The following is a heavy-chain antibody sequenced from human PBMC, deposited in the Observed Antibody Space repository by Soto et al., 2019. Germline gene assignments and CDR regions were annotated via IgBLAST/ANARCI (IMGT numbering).Heavy chain of an antibody. CDR2: IYSGGST. CDR3: ARVFSGYDNALDYYYGIDV. Sequence: PGGSLRLSCAASGFTVSSNYMSWVRQAPGKGLEWVSVIYSGGSTYYADSVKGRFTISRDNSKNTLYLQMNSLRAEDTAVYYCARVFSGYDNALDYYYGIDVWGQGTTVTVS. CDR1: GFTVSSNY. D-gene: IGHD5-12*01. J-gene: IGHJ6*02. V-gene: IGHV3-53*01.